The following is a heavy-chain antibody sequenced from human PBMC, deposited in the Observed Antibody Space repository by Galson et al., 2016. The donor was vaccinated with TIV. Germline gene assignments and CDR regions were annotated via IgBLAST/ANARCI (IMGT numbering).Heavy chain of an antibody. CDR2: IDWNGSGR. Sequence: SLRLSCAASGISVAGTAMHWVRQLPGKGLEWVAGIDWNGSGRDHADSVRGRFTISRDIAKNSLFLQMSSVTAEDTALYYCIKDILSGGADVWGQGTTVIVSS. CDR1: GISVAGTA. V-gene: IGHV3-9*01. CDR3: IKDILSGGADV. D-gene: IGHD2-21*01. J-gene: IGHJ6*02.